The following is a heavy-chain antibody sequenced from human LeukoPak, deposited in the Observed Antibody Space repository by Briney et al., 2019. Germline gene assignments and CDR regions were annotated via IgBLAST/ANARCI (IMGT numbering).Heavy chain of an antibody. D-gene: IGHD5-24*01. CDR1: GFXFSVAA. J-gene: IGHJ3*01. Sequence: GGSLRLSCAASGFXFSVAAMTWVRQAPGKGLEWVSLIGASGESTYYADSVKGRFTISRDNSKNTLSLQMNSLRVEDTAMYFCAKDIQLSTWGLGTMVTASS. CDR2: IGASGEST. V-gene: IGHV3-23*01. CDR3: AKDIQLST.